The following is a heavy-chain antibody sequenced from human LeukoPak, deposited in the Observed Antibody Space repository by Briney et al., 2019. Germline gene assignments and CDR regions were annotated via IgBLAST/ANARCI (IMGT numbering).Heavy chain of an antibody. CDR1: GFTFSNYA. CDR2: IVYDGINK. D-gene: IGHD2-15*01. V-gene: IGHV3-30*04. CDR3: ASLEGYCSGGSCYYEVGRAFDI. J-gene: IGHJ3*02. Sequence: QAGGSLRLSCAASGFTFSNYAMHWVRQAPGKGLEWVAVIVYDGINKYYADSVKGRFTISRDNSKNTLYLQMNSLRAEDTAVYYCASLEGYCSGGSCYYEVGRAFDIWGQGTMVTVSS.